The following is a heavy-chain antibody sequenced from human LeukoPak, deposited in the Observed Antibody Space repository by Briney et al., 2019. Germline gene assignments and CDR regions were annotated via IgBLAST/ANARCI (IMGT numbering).Heavy chain of an antibody. V-gene: IGHV3-23*01. Sequence: GGSLRLSWAASGFTFSSYAMTWGRQAPGKGLEWVSLITSSGDSTYYADSGEGRFTISRDNTKNTLYLQMNSLRAEDTAIYYCEKTKFNGWGYDYFDHWGQGTLVTVSS. D-gene: IGHD6-19*01. CDR2: ITSSGDST. CDR3: EKTKFNGWGYDYFDH. J-gene: IGHJ4*02. CDR1: GFTFSSYA.